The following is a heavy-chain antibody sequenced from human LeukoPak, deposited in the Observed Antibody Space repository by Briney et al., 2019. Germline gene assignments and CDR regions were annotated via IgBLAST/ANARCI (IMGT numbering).Heavy chain of an antibody. CDR3: ARDPPHYDSSGYLFDP. V-gene: IGHV1-69*04. D-gene: IGHD3-22*01. CDR2: IIPVLGIA. Sequence: SVKVSCKASGGTFSSYAISWVRQAPGQGLEWMGRIIPVLGIANYAQKFQGRVTITADKSTSTAYMELSSLRSEDTAVYYCARDPPHYDSSGYLFDPWGQGTLVTVSS. CDR1: GGTFSSYA. J-gene: IGHJ5*02.